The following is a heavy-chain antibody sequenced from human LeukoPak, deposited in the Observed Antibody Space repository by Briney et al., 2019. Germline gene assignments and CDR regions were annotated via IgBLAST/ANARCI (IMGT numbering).Heavy chain of an antibody. J-gene: IGHJ4*02. V-gene: IGHV1-69*04. CDR2: IIPTLGIA. CDR3: AREIRGHSGYDCSGGSCYLYYFDY. CDR1: GGTFSSYA. Sequence: GASVKVSCKASGGTFSSYAIRWVRPAPGQGLEWMGSIIPTLGIANYAQKFQGRGTITAYKSTSTAYMELSSLRSENTAVYYCAREIRGHSGYDCSGGSCYLYYFDYWGEGTMVTVSS. D-gene: IGHD2-15*01.